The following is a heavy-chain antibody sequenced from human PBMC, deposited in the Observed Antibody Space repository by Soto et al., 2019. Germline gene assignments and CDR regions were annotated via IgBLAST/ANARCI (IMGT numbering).Heavy chain of an antibody. Sequence: QMQLVQSGPEVKKPGTSVKVSCKASGFTFTSSAVQWVRQARGQRLEWIGWIVVGSGNTNYAQKFQERVTITRDMSTSTDYMELSSLRSEDTAVYYCAADPSGYDLDYWGQGPLVTVYS. CDR2: IVVGSGNT. D-gene: IGHD3-3*01. V-gene: IGHV1-58*01. CDR3: AADPSGYDLDY. CDR1: GFTFTSSA. J-gene: IGHJ4*02.